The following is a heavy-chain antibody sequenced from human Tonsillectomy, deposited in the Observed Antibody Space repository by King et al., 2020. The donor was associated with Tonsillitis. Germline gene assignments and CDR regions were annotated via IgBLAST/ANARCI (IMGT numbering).Heavy chain of an antibody. J-gene: IGHJ4*02. CDR2: IKSKTDAGTI. CDR3: TTHPRHRSRIDN. V-gene: IGHV3-15*01. D-gene: IGHD2-2*01. Sequence: QLVQSGGGLVKPGGSLRLSCEASGFTFSNAWLSWVRQAPGKGLEWVGRIKSKTDAGTIDYAAPVKGRFTISGDDSKNTLYLQMNSLKTEDTAVYYCTTHPRHRSRIDNWGQGTLVTVSS. CDR1: GFTFSNAW.